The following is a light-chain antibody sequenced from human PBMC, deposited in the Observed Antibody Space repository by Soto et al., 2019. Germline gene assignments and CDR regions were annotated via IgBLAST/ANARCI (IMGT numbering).Light chain of an antibody. CDR2: GAS. J-gene: IGKJ4*01. V-gene: IGKV3-15*01. CDR1: QSVSSN. Sequence: EIVMTQSPATLSVSPGERATLSCRASQSVSSNLAWYQQKPGQAPRLLIYGASTRAPGIPARFSGSGSGTEFTLTISSLQSENFADYYCQQYNNWPLTFGGGTKVEI. CDR3: QQYNNWPLT.